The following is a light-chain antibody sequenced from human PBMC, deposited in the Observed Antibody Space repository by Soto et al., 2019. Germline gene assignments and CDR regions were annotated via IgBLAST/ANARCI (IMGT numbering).Light chain of an antibody. CDR3: SSFTRSSTYV. J-gene: IGLJ1*01. V-gene: IGLV2-14*03. Sequence: QSVLTQPASVSGSPGHSITISCTGTSSDVGGYDSVSWYRQHPGKAPELMIYDVGNRPSGVSNRFSGSKSGNTASLTISGLQAEYEADYYCSSFTRSSTYVFGTGTKLTVL. CDR1: SSDVGGYDS. CDR2: DVG.